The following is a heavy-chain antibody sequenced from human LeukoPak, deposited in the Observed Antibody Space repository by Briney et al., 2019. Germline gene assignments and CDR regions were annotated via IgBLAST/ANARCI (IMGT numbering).Heavy chain of an antibody. D-gene: IGHD3-22*01. Sequence: PGGSLRLSCAASGFTVNSNYMSWVRQAPGKGLEWVSVIYSGGSTYYADSVKGRFTISRDNSKNTLYLQMNSLRAEDTAVYYCARGGGYYDSSGYPYFDYWGQGTLVTVSS. CDR1: GFTVNSNY. CDR2: IYSGGST. V-gene: IGHV3-53*01. J-gene: IGHJ4*02. CDR3: ARGGGYYDSSGYPYFDY.